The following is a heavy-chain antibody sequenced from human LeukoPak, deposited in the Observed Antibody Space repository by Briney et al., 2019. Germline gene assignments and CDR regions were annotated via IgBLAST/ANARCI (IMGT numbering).Heavy chain of an antibody. CDR2: TYYRSKWYN. CDR1: GDSVSSNSAA. V-gene: IGHV6-1*01. J-gene: IGHJ4*02. D-gene: IGHD6-13*01. CDR3: ARDSPAAGTGFDY. Sequence: SQTLSLTCAISGDSVSSNSAAWNWIRQSPSRGLEWLGRTYYRSKWYNDCAVSVKSRININPDTSKHQFSLQLNSVTPEDTAVYYCARDSPAAGTGFDYWGQGTLVTVAS.